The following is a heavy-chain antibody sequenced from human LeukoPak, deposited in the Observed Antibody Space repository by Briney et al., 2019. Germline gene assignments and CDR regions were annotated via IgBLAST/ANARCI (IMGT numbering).Heavy chain of an antibody. J-gene: IGHJ3*02. CDR1: GGSFSGYY. D-gene: IGHD2/OR15-2a*01. CDR2: IIHSGST. CDR3: ASVNVGDAFDI. Sequence: SETLSLTCAVYGGSFSGYYWSWIRQPPGKGLEWIGEIIHSGSTNYNPSLKSRVTISVDTSKNQFSLKLSSVTAADTAVYYCASVNVGDAFDIWGQGTMVTVSS. V-gene: IGHV4-34*12.